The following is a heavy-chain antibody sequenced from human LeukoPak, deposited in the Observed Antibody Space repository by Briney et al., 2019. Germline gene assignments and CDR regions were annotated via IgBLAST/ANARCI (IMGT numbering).Heavy chain of an antibody. CDR2: IIPIFGTA. Sequence: ASVKVSCKASGGTFSSYAISWVRQAPGQGLEWMGGIIPIFGTANYAQKFQGRVTITTDESTSTAHMELSSLRSEDTAVYYCARVAQSFFDYWGQGTLVTVSS. D-gene: IGHD3-10*01. CDR1: GGTFSSYA. V-gene: IGHV1-69*05. J-gene: IGHJ4*02. CDR3: ARVAQSFFDY.